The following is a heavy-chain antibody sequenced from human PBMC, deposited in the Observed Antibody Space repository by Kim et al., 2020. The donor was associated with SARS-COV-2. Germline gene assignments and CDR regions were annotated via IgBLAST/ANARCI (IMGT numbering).Heavy chain of an antibody. D-gene: IGHD3-3*01. CDR3: AKDRSLGTIFGVVTSLDY. J-gene: IGHJ4*02. CDR2: ISGSGGST. CDR1: GFTFSSYA. Sequence: GGSLRLSCAASGFTFSSYAMSWVRQAPGKGLEWVSAISGSGGSTYYADSVKGRFTISRDNSKNTLYLQMNSLRAEDTAVYYCAKDRSLGTIFGVVTSLDYWGQGTLVTVSS. V-gene: IGHV3-23*01.